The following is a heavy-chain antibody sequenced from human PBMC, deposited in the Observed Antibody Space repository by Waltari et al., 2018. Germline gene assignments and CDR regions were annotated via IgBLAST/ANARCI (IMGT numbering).Heavy chain of an antibody. J-gene: IGHJ4*02. CDR2: IKSXTXXXTX. CDR3: XXXGAYFPX. Sequence: EVQVVVSGGGLVKPGGSXRLSCAAXGFTFNTAWMSWVRQAPGKGLEXVGXIKSXTXXXTXDFATPVKGRFSXXRXDSKNTXXXQMNSLKTEXTAMYYCXXXGAYFPXXXQXTLVXVSS. V-gene: IGHV3-15*01. CDR1: GFTFNTAW. D-gene: IGHD3-16*01.